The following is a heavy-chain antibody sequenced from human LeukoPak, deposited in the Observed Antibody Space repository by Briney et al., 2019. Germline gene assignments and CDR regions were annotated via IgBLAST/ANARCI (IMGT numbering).Heavy chain of an antibody. J-gene: IGHJ3*02. Sequence: ASVKVSCKASGYTFTSYYMHWVRQAPGQGLEWMGIINPSGGSTSYAQKFQGRVTMTRDTSTSTVYMELSSLRSEDTAVYYCARSEYYGSGSYLGAFDIWGQGTMVTVSS. CDR2: INPSGGST. CDR3: ARSEYYGSGSYLGAFDI. CDR1: GYTFTSYY. D-gene: IGHD3-10*01. V-gene: IGHV1-46*01.